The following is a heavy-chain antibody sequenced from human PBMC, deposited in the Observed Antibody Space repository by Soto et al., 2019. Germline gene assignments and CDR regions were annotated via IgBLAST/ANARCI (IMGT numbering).Heavy chain of an antibody. D-gene: IGHD5-18*01. CDR3: ASNRYGHTFYAD. CDR2: IYYSGST. V-gene: IGHV4-30-4*01. J-gene: IGHJ4*02. CDR1: GGSISSGDYY. Sequence: SETLSLTCTVSGGSISSGDYYWSWIRQPPGKGLEWIGYIYYSGSTYYNPSLKSRVTIAVDTSKNQFSLKLSSVTAADTAVYSCASNRYGHTFYADWGQEPRFTVAS.